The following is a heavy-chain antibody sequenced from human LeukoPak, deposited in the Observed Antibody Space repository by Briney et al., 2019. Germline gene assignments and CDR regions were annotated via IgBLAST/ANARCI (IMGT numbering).Heavy chain of an antibody. CDR2: ISSSGSTI. V-gene: IGHV3-48*03. Sequence: GGSLRLSCAAAGFTFSSYEMNWVRQAPGKGMEWVSYISSSGSTIYYADSVNGRFTISRDNAKNSLYLQMNSLRAEDTALYYCATIGYCSGGSCPGAFDIWGQGTMVTVSS. J-gene: IGHJ3*02. D-gene: IGHD2-15*01. CDR3: ATIGYCSGGSCPGAFDI. CDR1: GFTFSSYE.